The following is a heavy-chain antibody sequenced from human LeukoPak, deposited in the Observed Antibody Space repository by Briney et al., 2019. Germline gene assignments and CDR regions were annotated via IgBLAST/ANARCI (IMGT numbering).Heavy chain of an antibody. Sequence: SQTLSLTCAISGDSVSSNSAAWNWIRQSPSRGLEWLGRTYYRSKWYNDYAVSVKSRITINPDTSKNQFSLKLSSVTAADTAVYYCARHLALSPNWFDPWGQGTLVTVSS. J-gene: IGHJ5*02. CDR1: GDSVSSNSAA. V-gene: IGHV6-1*01. CDR3: ARHLALSPNWFDP. CDR2: TYYRSKWYN.